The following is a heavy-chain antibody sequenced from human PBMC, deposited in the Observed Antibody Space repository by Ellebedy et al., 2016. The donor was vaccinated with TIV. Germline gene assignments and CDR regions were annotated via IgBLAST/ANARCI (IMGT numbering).Heavy chain of an antibody. CDR3: ARVPSYGGGGPRGGFYDYGLDA. D-gene: IGHD2-21*01. Sequence: ASVKVSCXASGGSFINSAISWVRQAPGQGLEWIGWMNPNSGNTGYAQKFQGRVTFTRNTSITTAYMELSSLRSEDTAVYYCARVPSYGGGGPRGGFYDYGLDAWGQGTTVTVSS. CDR2: MNPNSGNT. J-gene: IGHJ6*02. CDR1: GGSFINSA. V-gene: IGHV1-8*02.